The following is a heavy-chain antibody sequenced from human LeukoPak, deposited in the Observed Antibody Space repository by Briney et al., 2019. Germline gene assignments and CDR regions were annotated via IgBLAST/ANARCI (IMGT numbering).Heavy chain of an antibody. CDR3: ARRVAGTGFDP. J-gene: IGHJ5*02. Sequence: SSETLSLTCTVSGGSISSYYWSWIRQPPGKGLEWIGYIYYSGSTNYNPSLKSRVTISVDTSKNQFSLKLSSVTAADTAVYYCARRVAGTGFDPWGQGTLVTVSS. D-gene: IGHD6-19*01. CDR1: GGSISSYY. CDR2: IYYSGST. V-gene: IGHV4-59*08.